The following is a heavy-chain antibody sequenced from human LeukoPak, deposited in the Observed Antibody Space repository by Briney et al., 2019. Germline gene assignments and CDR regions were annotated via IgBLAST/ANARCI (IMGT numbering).Heavy chain of an antibody. Sequence: GGSLRLSCAASGFTFSSYAMSWVRQAPGKGLEWVSAISGSGGSTYYAGSVKGRFTISRDNSKNTLYLQMNSLRAEDTAVYYCAKGDDFWSGPGLNWFDPWGQGTLVTVSS. CDR1: GFTFSSYA. D-gene: IGHD3-3*01. CDR2: ISGSGGST. J-gene: IGHJ5*02. V-gene: IGHV3-23*01. CDR3: AKGDDFWSGPGLNWFDP.